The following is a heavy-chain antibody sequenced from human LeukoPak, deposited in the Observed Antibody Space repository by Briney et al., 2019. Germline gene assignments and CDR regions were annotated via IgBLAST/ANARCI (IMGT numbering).Heavy chain of an antibody. J-gene: IGHJ5*02. CDR3: AKGPSGNQFDP. CDR2: ISYDGSSK. V-gene: IGHV3-30*04. D-gene: IGHD1-26*01. CDR1: GFTFSSYA. Sequence: PGRSLRLSCAASGFTFSSYAMYWVRQAPGRGLEWVAVISYDGSSKYSADSVRGRFTISRDNSKNTLYLQMNSLRADDTAVYYCAKGPSGNQFDPWGQGTLVSVSS.